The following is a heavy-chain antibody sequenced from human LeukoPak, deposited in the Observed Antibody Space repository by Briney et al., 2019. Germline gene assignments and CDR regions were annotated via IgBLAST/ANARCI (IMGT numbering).Heavy chain of an antibody. D-gene: IGHD6-13*01. CDR3: AKVLVAAAGTVYYYYGMDV. V-gene: IGHV3-23*01. J-gene: IGHJ6*02. CDR1: GFTFSSYA. Sequence: GGSLRLSCAASGFTFSSYAMSWVRPAPGKGLEWVSAISGSGGSTYYADSVKGRFTISRDNSKNTLYLQMNSLRAEDTAVYYCAKVLVAAAGTVYYYYGMDVWGQGTTVTVSS. CDR2: ISGSGGST.